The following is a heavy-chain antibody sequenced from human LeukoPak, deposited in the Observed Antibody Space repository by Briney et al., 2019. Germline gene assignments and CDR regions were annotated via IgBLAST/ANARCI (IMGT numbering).Heavy chain of an antibody. Sequence: PSETLSLTCTVSGGSISSYYWSWIRQPPGKGLEWIGYIYYSGSTNYNPSLKSRVTISVDTSKNQYSLKLSSVTAADTAVYYCARDGPPLTRLYYWGQGTLVTVSS. CDR1: GGSISSYY. V-gene: IGHV4-59*01. J-gene: IGHJ4*02. D-gene: IGHD2-15*01. CDR2: IYYSGST. CDR3: ARDGPPLTRLYY.